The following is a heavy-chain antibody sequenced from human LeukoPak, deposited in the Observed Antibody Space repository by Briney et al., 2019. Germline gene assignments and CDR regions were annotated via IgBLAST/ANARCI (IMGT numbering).Heavy chain of an antibody. D-gene: IGHD2-2*01. J-gene: IGHJ6*03. Sequence: PGGSVRLSCVASAFSDKSNYMSWVRQAPGKGLEWVSAISGSGGSTYYADSVKGRFTISRDNSKNTLYLQMNSLRAEDTAVYYCAKDGTVVPAAIYYYYMDVWGKGTTVTVSS. CDR3: AKDGTVVPAAIYYYYMDV. CDR1: AFSDKSNY. V-gene: IGHV3-23*01. CDR2: ISGSGGST.